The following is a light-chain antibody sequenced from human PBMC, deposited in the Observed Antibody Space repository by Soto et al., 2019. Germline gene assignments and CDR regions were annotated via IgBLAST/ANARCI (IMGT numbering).Light chain of an antibody. J-gene: IGLJ1*01. V-gene: IGLV2-11*01. CDR1: SSDVGGYNY. CDR2: DVS. Sequence: QSALTQPRSVSGSPGQSVTISCTGTSSDVGGYNYVSWYQQHPGKAPKLMIYDVSKRPSGVPDRFSGSKSGNTASLTISGLQAEDEADYYCSAWDASLNDYVFGTGTKLTVL. CDR3: SAWDASLNDYV.